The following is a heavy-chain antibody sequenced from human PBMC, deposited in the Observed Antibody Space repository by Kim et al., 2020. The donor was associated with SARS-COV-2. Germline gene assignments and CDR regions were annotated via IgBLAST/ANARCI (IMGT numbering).Heavy chain of an antibody. D-gene: IGHD3-22*01. CDR2: IIPILGIA. V-gene: IGHV1-69*04. CDR3: ARDRGPMIVVVDDAFDI. J-gene: IGHJ3*02. CDR1: GGTFSSYA. Sequence: SVKVSCKASGGTFSSYAISWVRQAPGQGLEWMGRIIPILGIANYAQKFQGRVTITADKSTSTAYMELSSLRSEDTAVYYCARDRGPMIVVVDDAFDIWGQGTMVTVSS.